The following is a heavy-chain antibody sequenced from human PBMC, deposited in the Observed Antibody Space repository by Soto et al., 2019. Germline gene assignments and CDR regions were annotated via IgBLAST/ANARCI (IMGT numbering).Heavy chain of an antibody. Sequence: PSETLSLTCAVSGGSISSSNWWSWVCQPPGKGLEWIGEIYHSGSTNYSPSLKSRVTISVDKSKNQFSLKLSSVTAADTAVYYCARARSYYYDSSGYYRISNYDAFDIWGQGTMVTVSS. D-gene: IGHD3-22*01. CDR2: IYHSGST. V-gene: IGHV4-4*02. J-gene: IGHJ3*02. CDR1: GGSISSSNW. CDR3: ARARSYYYDSSGYYRISNYDAFDI.